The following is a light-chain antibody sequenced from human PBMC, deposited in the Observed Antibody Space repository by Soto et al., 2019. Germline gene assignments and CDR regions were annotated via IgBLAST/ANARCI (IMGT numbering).Light chain of an antibody. CDR2: LEGSGSY. J-gene: IGLJ3*02. CDR3: ETWDSNTHTV. Sequence: QLVLTQSSSASASLGSSVKLTCTLSSGHSSYIIAWHQQQPGKAPRYLMKLEGSGSYNKGSGVPDRFSGSSSGADRYLTISNLQFEAEADYYCETWDSNTHTVFGGGTKLTVL. V-gene: IGLV4-60*02. CDR1: SGHSSYI.